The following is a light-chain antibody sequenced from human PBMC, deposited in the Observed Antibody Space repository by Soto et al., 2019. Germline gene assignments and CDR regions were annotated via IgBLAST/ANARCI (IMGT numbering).Light chain of an antibody. CDR2: AAS. CDR1: QSISTY. V-gene: IGKV1-39*01. CDR3: QQSYSIPLG. J-gene: IGKJ5*01. Sequence: DIQMTQSPSSLSASVGDRVTITCRASQSISTYLNWYQQKRGKAPKLLIYAASNLDTAVPSRFSGSGSGTDFTLTISSLQPEDFATYFCQQSYSIPLGFGQGTRLEIK.